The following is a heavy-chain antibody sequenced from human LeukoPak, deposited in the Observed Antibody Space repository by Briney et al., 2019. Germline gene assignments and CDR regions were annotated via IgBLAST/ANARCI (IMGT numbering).Heavy chain of an antibody. J-gene: IGHJ4*02. CDR2: ISGSDGST. CDR1: GFTFSSYA. Sequence: GGSLSLSCAASGFTFSSYAMTWVRQAPDKGLEWVSAISGSDGSTYYADSVKGRFTISRDDSQNTLYLQMNSLSAEDTAVYYCAKVETSGGANCYALDYWGQGTLVTVSS. CDR3: AKVETSGGANCYALDY. D-gene: IGHD2-2*01. V-gene: IGHV3-23*01.